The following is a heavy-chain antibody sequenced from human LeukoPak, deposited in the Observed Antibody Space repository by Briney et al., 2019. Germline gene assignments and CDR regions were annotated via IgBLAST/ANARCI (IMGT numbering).Heavy chain of an antibody. CDR3: AKAGDDYGDYYSRYFDY. CDR2: IRYDGSNK. Sequence: GGSLRLSCAASGFTFSSYGMHWVRQAPGKGLEWVAFIRYDGSNKYYADSVKGRFTISRDNSKNTLYLQMNSLRAEDTAVYYCAKAGDDYGDYYSRYFDYWGQGTLVTVSS. V-gene: IGHV3-30*02. D-gene: IGHD4-17*01. CDR1: GFTFSSYG. J-gene: IGHJ4*02.